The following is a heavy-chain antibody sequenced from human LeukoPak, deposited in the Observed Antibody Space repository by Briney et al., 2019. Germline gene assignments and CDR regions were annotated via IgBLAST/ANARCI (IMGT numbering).Heavy chain of an antibody. CDR2: FFPGDSDS. D-gene: IGHD1-26*01. V-gene: IGHV5-51*01. Sequence: GESLQISCKGSAYSFTNYWIGWVRQMPGKGLEGMGIFFPGDSDSRYSPSFQGQVTISADRSISTAYLQWSSLKASDTAVYYCARRGIVGGRLDAFDIWGQGTMVTVSS. J-gene: IGHJ3*02. CDR1: AYSFTNYW. CDR3: ARRGIVGGRLDAFDI.